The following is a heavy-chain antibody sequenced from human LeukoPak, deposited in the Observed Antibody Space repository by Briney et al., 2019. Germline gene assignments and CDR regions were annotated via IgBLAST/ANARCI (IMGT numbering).Heavy chain of an antibody. Sequence: SQTLSLTCTVSGGSISSGDYYWSWIRQPPGKGLEWIEYIYYSGSTYYNPSLKSRVTISVDTSKNQFSLKLSSVTAADTAVYYCAREGDGDHAALDYWGRGTLVTVSS. CDR2: IYYSGST. CDR3: AREGDGDHAALDY. CDR1: GGSISSGDYY. J-gene: IGHJ4*02. D-gene: IGHD4-17*01. V-gene: IGHV4-30-4*01.